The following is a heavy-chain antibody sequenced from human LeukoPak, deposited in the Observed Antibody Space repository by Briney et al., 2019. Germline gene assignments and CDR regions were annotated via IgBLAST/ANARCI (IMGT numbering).Heavy chain of an antibody. V-gene: IGHV4-30-4*01. CDR1: GGSISSGDYY. CDR3: ARHELVRYSNYFDY. CDR2: IYYSGST. J-gene: IGHJ4*02. D-gene: IGHD4-11*01. Sequence: SQTLSLTCTVSGGSISSGDYYWRWIRQPPGKSLEWIAYIYYSGSTYYNPSLKSRVTISVDTSKTQFSLKLSSGTAADTAVYYCARHELVRYSNYFDYWGQGTLVTVSS.